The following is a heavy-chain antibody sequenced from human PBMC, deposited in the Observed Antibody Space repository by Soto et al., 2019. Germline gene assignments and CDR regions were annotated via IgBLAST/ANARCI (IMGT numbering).Heavy chain of an antibody. CDR1: GFTFRGYA. Sequence: PGGSLRPSCAAHGFTFRGYAMSWVRQAPGKGLEWVSAISGSGGSTYYADSVKGRFTISRDNSKNTLYLQMNSLRAEDTAVYYCARGRGYCSGGSCYFILNFDYWGQGTLVTVSS. J-gene: IGHJ4*02. CDR2: ISGSGGST. D-gene: IGHD2-15*01. CDR3: ARGRGYCSGGSCYFILNFDY. V-gene: IGHV3-23*01.